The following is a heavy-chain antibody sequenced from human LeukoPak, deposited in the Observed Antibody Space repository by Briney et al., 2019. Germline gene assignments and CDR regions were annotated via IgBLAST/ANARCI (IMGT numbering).Heavy chain of an antibody. CDR1: GFTFSSYW. CDR2: IKQDGSEK. D-gene: IGHD3-22*01. J-gene: IGHJ3*02. CDR3: ARDLSRSYYYDSRPGAFDI. V-gene: IGHV3-7*01. Sequence: GGSLRLSCAASGFTFSSYWMSWVRQAPGKGLDWVANIKQDGSEKYYVDSVKGRFTISRDNAKNSLYLQMNSLRAEDTAVYYCARDLSRSYYYDSRPGAFDIWGQGTMVTVSS.